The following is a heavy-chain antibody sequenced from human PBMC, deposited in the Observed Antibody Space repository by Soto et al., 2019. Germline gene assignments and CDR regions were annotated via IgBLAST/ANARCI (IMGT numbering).Heavy chain of an antibody. CDR1: GFTFSTYS. CDR2: ISGSGNYT. D-gene: IGHD4-4*01. V-gene: IGHV3-21*01. CDR3: AREGINNYNEYYFDS. Sequence: KAGGSLRLSCAASGFTFSTYSMNWVRQAPGKGLEWVSSISGSGNYTHYADFLRGRFTTSRDNAKTSLYLQMNSLRAEDTAVYYCAREGINNYNEYYFDSWGQGTVVTVSS. J-gene: IGHJ4*02.